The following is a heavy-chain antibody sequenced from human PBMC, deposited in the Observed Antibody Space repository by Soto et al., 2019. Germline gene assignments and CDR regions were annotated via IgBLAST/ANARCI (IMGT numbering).Heavy chain of an antibody. D-gene: IGHD6-13*01. Sequence: QVQLVESGGGVVQTGRSLRLSCAASGFTFSSYGLHWVRQAPGKGLDWVAVISYDGSNNYYADFVKGRLTISRDNSNNTLNLQMNSLRAEDTAVYYCAKDYKQQLFFMAHWFYPLGQGTLVTVSS. CDR1: GFTFSSYG. J-gene: IGHJ5*02. CDR3: AKDYKQQLFFMAHWFYP. CDR2: ISYDGSNN. V-gene: IGHV3-30*18.